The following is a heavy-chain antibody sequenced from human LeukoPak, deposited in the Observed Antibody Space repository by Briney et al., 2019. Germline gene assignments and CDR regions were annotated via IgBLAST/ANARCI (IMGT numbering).Heavy chain of an antibody. CDR3: AKDPSDYGDFTLGFDY. Sequence: GGSLRLSCAASGFTFSSYGMHWVRQAPGKGLEWVAVISYDGSNKYYADSVKGRFTISRDNSKNTLYLQMNSLRAEDTAVYYCAKDPSDYGDFTLGFDYWGQGTLVTVSS. D-gene: IGHD4-17*01. CDR2: ISYDGSNK. V-gene: IGHV3-30*18. J-gene: IGHJ4*02. CDR1: GFTFSSYG.